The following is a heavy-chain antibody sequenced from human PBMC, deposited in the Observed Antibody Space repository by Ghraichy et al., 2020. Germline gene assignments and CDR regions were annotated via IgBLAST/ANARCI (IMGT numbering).Heavy chain of an antibody. J-gene: IGHJ4*02. CDR1: GYPFSSYA. CDR3: ARDPSRDFDTGAYYDF. Sequence: ASVKVSCKTSGYPFSSYAISWVRQAPGHGLEWVGWISTYNGNTNYAQKLQGRVTMTTDRSATTAYLELRSLTSDDTAIYYCARDPSRDFDTGAYYDFWGQGSLGTVYS. V-gene: IGHV1-18*04. D-gene: IGHD3-22*01. CDR2: ISTYNGNT.